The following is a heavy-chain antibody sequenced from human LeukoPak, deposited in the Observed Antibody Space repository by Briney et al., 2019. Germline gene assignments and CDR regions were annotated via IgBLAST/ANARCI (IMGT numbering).Heavy chain of an antibody. CDR2: IIPILGIA. J-gene: IGHJ5*02. V-gene: IGHV1-69*04. D-gene: IGHD4-11*01. CDR3: ARDRNRTTGTTGWIVP. CDR1: GGTFSIYG. Sequence: GFSVNVSYQYSGGTFSIYGILWVRQAPGQGLEWMGRIIPILGIANYAQKFQGRVTITADKSKSTAYMELSSLRQEDTAVYYCARDRNRTTGTTGWIVPLRQGAQVTVSS.